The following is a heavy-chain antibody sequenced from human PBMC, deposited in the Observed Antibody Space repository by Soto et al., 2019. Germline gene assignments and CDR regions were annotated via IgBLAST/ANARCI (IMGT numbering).Heavy chain of an antibody. CDR3: ARELGSRDI. D-gene: IGHD1-26*01. CDR1: GGSISSSSYY. CDR2: ILYSGST. J-gene: IGHJ3*02. V-gene: IGHV4-39*01. Sequence: QLQLQESGPGLVKPSETLSLTCTVSGGSISSSSYYWGWIRQPPGKGLEWIGSILYSGSTYYNPSLKSRFTVSVDTSKNQFSLKRSSVTVADTAVYYWARELGSRDIWGQGTMVTVSS.